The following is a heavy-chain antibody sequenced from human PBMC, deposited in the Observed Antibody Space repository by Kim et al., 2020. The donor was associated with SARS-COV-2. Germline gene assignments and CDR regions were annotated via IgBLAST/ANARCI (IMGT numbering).Heavy chain of an antibody. J-gene: IGHJ4*02. CDR2: ISPDGSGK. CDR1: GFTFRTSW. Sequence: GGSLRLSCVASGFTFRTSWMNWVRQGPGKGLEWVANISPDGSGKRSVDSVKGRVTFSRDNAKNSLYLQINSLRAEDTAIYYCAAWSGDANYWGQGTLVTV. V-gene: IGHV3-7*03. CDR3: AAWSGDANY. D-gene: IGHD3-3*01.